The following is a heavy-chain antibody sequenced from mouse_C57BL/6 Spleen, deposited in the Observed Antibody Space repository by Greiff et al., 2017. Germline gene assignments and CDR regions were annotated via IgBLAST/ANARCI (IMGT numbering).Heavy chain of an antibody. CDR2: IDPSDSYT. J-gene: IGHJ1*03. CDR1: GYTFTSYW. Sequence: VQLQQPGAELVRPGPSVKLSCKASGYTFTSYWMHWVKQRPGQGLEWIGVIDPSDSYTNYNQKFKGKATLTVDTSSSTAYMQLSSLTSEGSAVYYWARWSQEGYFDVWGTGTTVTVSS. V-gene: IGHV1-59*01. CDR3: ARWSQEGYFDV.